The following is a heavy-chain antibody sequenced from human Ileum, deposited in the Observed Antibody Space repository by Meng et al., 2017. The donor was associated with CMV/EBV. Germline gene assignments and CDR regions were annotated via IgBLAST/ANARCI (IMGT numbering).Heavy chain of an antibody. D-gene: IGHD2-2*01. CDR1: GFTFSSYA. V-gene: IGHV3-23*01. CDR3: AKSAFSFYYYGMDV. CDR2: ISGSGGST. J-gene: IGHJ6*02. Sequence: GGSLRLSCAASGFTFSSYAMSWVRQAPGKGLEWVSAISGSGGSTYYADSVKGRFTISRDNSKNTLYLQMNSLSAEDTAVYYCAKSAFSFYYYGMDVWGQGTTVTGAS.